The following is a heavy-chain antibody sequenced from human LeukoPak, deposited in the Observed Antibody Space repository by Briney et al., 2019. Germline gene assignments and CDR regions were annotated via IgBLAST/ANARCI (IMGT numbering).Heavy chain of an antibody. D-gene: IGHD5-24*01. V-gene: IGHV3-33*08. Sequence: PGRSLRLSCAASGFTVSNYGVHWVRQAPGKGLEWVAVIWYGGSNTFYADSVKGRFTISRDNSKNTLDLQMNSLRVEDTAVYYCARERWLQSGGFDHWGQGTLVTVSS. J-gene: IGHJ4*02. CDR1: GFTVSNYG. CDR2: IWYGGSNT. CDR3: ARERWLQSGGFDH.